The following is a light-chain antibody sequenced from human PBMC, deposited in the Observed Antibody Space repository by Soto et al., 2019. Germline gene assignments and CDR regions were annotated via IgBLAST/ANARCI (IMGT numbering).Light chain of an antibody. CDR3: QLVGT. CDR2: GTS. CDR1: QSVSSSY. Sequence: EIVLTQSPGTLSLSPGERATVSCRASQSVSSSYVAWYQQKPGQAPRLLIYGTSSRATGIADRFSGSGSGTDFTLSISRLEPEDFAVYYCQLVGTFGPGTKVDVK. J-gene: IGKJ3*01. V-gene: IGKV3-20*01.